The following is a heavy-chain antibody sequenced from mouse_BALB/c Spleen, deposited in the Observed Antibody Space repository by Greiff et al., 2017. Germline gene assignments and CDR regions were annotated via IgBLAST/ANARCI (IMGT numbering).Heavy chain of an antibody. V-gene: IGHV1S22*01. CDR1: GYTFTSYW. J-gene: IGHJ2*01. CDR3: TRGYGRYGFDD. D-gene: IGHD2-10*02. CDR2: IYPGSGST. Sequence: LQQPGSELVRPGASVKLSCKASGYTFTSYWMHWVKQRPGQGLEWIGNIYPGSGSTNYDEKFKSKATLTVDTSSSTAYMQLSSLTSEDSAVYYCTRGYGRYGFDDWGQGTTLTVSS.